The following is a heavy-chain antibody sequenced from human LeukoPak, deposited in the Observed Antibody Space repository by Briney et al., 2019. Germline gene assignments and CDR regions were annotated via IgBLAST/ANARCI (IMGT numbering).Heavy chain of an antibody. D-gene: IGHD6-19*01. CDR3: ARGGDSSGPGKFDY. CDR1: GYTFTGYY. CDR2: INPNSGGT. V-gene: IGHV1-2*02. Sequence: AASVKVSCKASGYTFTGYYMHWVRQAPGQGLEWMGWINPNSGGTNYAQKFQGRVTMTRDTSISTTYMELSRLRSDDTAVYYCARGGDSSGPGKFDYWGQGTLVTVSS. J-gene: IGHJ4*02.